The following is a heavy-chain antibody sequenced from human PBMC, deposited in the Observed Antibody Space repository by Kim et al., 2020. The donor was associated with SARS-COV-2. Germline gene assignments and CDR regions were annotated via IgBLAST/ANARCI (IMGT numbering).Heavy chain of an antibody. J-gene: IGHJ1*01. V-gene: IGHV3-11*01. CDR2: ISSGGDTV. D-gene: IGHD3-9*01. Sequence: GGSLRLSCVVSGLSFGDYYMTWIRQFPGRRLEWVAVISSGGDTVYYRDSVRGRFTISRDNYKNSLFLQMTSLRVEDTAVYYCASLGYYDIVTGYFDWGQG. CDR1: GLSFGDYY. CDR3: ASLGYYDIVTGYFD.